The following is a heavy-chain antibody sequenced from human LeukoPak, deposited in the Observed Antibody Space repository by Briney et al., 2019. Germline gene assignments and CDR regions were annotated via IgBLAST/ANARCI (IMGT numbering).Heavy chain of an antibody. CDR2: IYYSGST. D-gene: IGHD3-16*01. CDR3: ARVWDAFDI. V-gene: IGHV4-59*01. CDR1: GGSISSYY. J-gene: IGHJ3*02. Sequence: SETLSLTCTVSGGSISSYYWSWIRQPPGKGLEWIGYIYYSGSTNYDPSLKSRVTISVDTSKNQFSLKLSSVTAADTAVYYCARVWDAFDIWGQGTMVTVSS.